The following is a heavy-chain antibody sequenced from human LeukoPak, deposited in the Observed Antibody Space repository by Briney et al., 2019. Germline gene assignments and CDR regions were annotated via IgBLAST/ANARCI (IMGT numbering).Heavy chain of an antibody. CDR2: ISAYKRNT. D-gene: IGHD3-22*01. V-gene: IGHV1-18*01. J-gene: IGHJ6*02. CDR3: VYDHTSEGYSPRYYYGMDV. CDR1: GYTFTTYG. Sequence: ASVKVSCKASGYTFTTYGISWVRQAPGQGLEWMGWISAYKRNTNYAQKLQGRVTMTTETSTSTAYTELRSLRSDHAAVDYCVYDHTSEGYSPRYYYGMDVWGQGTTVTVSS.